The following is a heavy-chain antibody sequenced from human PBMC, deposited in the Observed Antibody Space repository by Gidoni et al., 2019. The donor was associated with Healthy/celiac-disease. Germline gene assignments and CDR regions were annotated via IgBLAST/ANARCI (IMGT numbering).Heavy chain of an antibody. CDR1: GFPFSSYG. J-gene: IGHJ2*01. CDR3: AKDSGTARRIPLWYFDL. D-gene: IGHD2-2*02. CDR2: ISYDGSNK. V-gene: IGHV3-30*18. Sequence: QVQLVESGGGVVRPGRSLRLSCAASGFPFSSYGMHWVRQAPGKGLEWVAVISYDGSNKYYADSVKGRFTISRDNSKNTLYLQMNSLRAEDTAVYYCAKDSGTARRIPLWYFDLWGRGTLVTVSS.